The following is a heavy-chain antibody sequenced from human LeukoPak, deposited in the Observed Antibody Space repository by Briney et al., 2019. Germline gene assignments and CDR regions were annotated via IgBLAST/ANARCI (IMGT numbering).Heavy chain of an antibody. CDR2: ISSDGGTT. CDR3: AKDEASERCVGYHFDY. Sequence: PGGSLRLSCAASGFTFSNFAMHWVRQAPGKGLECVSAISSDGGTTYYANSVKGRFTISRDNSKNTLYLQMDSLIAEDMAVYYCAKDEASERCVGYHFDYWGREAMLTVSS. V-gene: IGHV3-64*01. CDR1: GFTFSNFA. D-gene: IGHD1-1*01. J-gene: IGHJ4*02.